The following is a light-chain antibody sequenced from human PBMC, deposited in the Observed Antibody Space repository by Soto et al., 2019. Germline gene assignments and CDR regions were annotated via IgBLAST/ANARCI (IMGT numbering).Light chain of an antibody. V-gene: IGKV3-15*01. CDR3: ELYNNWIT. CDR2: AAS. J-gene: IGKJ5*01. CDR1: QSISIN. Sequence: EIVITPSPANLSVSIGERAILSCRASQSISINLAWYQQKPGQAPRLLIYAASNRATGVPARFSGSWSGTEFTLTISSLQSEDLAVYYYELYNNWITFG.